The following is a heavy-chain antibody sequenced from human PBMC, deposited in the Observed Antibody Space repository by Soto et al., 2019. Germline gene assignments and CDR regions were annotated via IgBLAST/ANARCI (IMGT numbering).Heavy chain of an antibody. CDR2: ISSGAFTI. Sequence: LILSCVVSGFSFSYSYMTWVRQIPWKGLEWIASISSGAFTISYAAAVKGRFTISRDDGHNSLFLQMDSLRAEDTALYYCARDTTRLEHWGQGTLVTVSS. D-gene: IGHD1-1*01. CDR1: GFSFSYSY. J-gene: IGHJ4*02. CDR3: ARDTTRLEH. V-gene: IGHV3-11*01.